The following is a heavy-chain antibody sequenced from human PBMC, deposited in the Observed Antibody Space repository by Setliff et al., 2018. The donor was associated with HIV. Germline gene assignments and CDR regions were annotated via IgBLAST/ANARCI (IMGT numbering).Heavy chain of an antibody. CDR3: ARRGTVGLDY. J-gene: IGHJ4*02. CDR1: GYSISSGYY. D-gene: IGHD3-16*01. Sequence: PSETLSLTCAVSGYSISSGYYWGWIRQPPGKGLEWIGSIYHSGSTYNNPSLESRVTISVDTSKNHFSLKLSSVTAADTAVYYCARRGTVGLDYWGQGTLVTVSS. V-gene: IGHV4-38-2*01. CDR2: IYHSGST.